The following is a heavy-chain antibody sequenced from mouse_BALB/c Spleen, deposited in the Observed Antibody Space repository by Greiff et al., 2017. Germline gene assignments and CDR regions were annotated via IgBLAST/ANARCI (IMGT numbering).Heavy chain of an antibody. CDR2: ISSGGGST. CDR1: GFAFSSYD. J-gene: IGHJ4*01. Sequence: EVQVVESGGGLVKPGGSLKLSCAASGFAFSSYDMSWVRQTPEKRLEWVAYISSGGGSTYYPDTVKGRFTISRDNAKNTLYLQMSSLKSEDTAMYYCAWGNYAMDYWGQGTSVTVSS. CDR3: AWGNYAMDY. V-gene: IGHV5-12-1*01.